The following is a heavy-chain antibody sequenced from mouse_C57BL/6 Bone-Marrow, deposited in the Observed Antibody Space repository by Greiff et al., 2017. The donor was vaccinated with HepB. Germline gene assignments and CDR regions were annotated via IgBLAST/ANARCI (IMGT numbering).Heavy chain of an antibody. CDR3: ARSYYGSSYGFAY. V-gene: IGHV2-6*03. CDR2: IWSDGST. J-gene: IGHJ3*01. Sequence: VKLMESGPGLVAPSQSLSITCTVSGFSLTSYGVHWVRQPPGKGLEWLVVIWSDGSTTYNSALKSRLSISKDNSKSQVFLKMNSLQTDDTAMYYCARSYYGSSYGFAYWGQGTLVTVSA. CDR1: GFSLTSYG. D-gene: IGHD1-1*01.